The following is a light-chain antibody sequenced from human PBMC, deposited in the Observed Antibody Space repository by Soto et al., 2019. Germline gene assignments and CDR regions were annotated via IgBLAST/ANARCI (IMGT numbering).Light chain of an antibody. Sequence: DRGTITCGASEDISTWLAWYQQKPGKAPKLLIYAASSLQSGVPSRFSGSGSGTDFTLTISSLQPEDFATYYCQHADSFPLITFGQGTRLAIK. CDR2: AAS. CDR1: EDISTW. CDR3: QHADSFPLIT. J-gene: IGKJ5*01. V-gene: IGKV1-12*01.